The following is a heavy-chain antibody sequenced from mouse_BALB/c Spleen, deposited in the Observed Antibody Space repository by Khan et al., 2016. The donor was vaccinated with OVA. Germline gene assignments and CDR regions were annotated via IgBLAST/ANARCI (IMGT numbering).Heavy chain of an antibody. CDR1: GFSLTNYS. J-gene: IGHJ3*01. Sequence: QVQLKQSGPGLVQPSQSLSITCIVSGFSLTNYSVHWVRQSPGKGLEWLGVIWSAGSTDYNAAFISRLTIRKDNSRSQVFFKMNSLQPNDTAIYYCARRGYDYGRGALFAYWGQGTLVTVSA. V-gene: IGHV2-2*02. D-gene: IGHD2-4*01. CDR3: ARRGYDYGRGALFAY. CDR2: IWSAGST.